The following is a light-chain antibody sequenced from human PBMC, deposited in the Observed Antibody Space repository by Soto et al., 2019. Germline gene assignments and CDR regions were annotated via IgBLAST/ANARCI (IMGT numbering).Light chain of an antibody. V-gene: IGKV1-12*01. Sequence: DIQITQSPSAVSASVGYRGTITCRSSQGISSWLAWYQQKPGKAPKLLIYAASSLHSGVPSRFSGSGSGTHFTLTISSLQTEDSATYYCKQTFSTPCTFGKGTKVDIK. J-gene: IGKJ1*01. CDR2: AAS. CDR1: QGISSW. CDR3: KQTFSTPCT.